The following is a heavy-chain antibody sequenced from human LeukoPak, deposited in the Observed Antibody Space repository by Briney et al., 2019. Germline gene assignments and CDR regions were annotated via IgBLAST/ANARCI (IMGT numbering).Heavy chain of an antibody. CDR2: INSDGSST. Sequence: PGGSLGLSCAASGFTFSSYWMHWVRQASGKGLVWVSRINSDGSSTSYADSVKGRFTISRDNSKNTLYLQMNSLRAEDTAVYYCAKSQGGSYYASFGYWGQGTLVTVSS. V-gene: IGHV3-74*01. CDR1: GFTFSSYW. D-gene: IGHD1-26*01. J-gene: IGHJ4*02. CDR3: AKSQGGSYYASFGY.